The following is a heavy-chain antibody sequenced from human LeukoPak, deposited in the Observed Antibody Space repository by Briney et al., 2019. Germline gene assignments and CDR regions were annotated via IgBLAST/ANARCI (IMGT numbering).Heavy chain of an antibody. CDR3: ARLHPYYYGSGTYSRED. CDR2: ISTSGTT. D-gene: IGHD3-10*01. Sequence: SETLSLTCTVSGGSIGNYYWNWIRPPAGEGLEWIGRISTSGTTNYHPSLKSRVTLSLDTSKNQFSLTLRSVTAADTAIYFCARLHPYYYGSGTYSREDWGQGTLVTVSS. CDR1: GGSIGNYY. J-gene: IGHJ4*02. V-gene: IGHV4-4*07.